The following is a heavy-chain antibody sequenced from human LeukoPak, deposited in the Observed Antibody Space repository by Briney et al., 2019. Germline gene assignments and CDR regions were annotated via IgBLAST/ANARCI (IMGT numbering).Heavy chain of an antibody. CDR2: NYTSGST. V-gene: IGHV4-4*07. D-gene: IGHD3-10*01. J-gene: IGHJ5*02. CDR1: GGSISSYY. CDR3: ARVRRFGEYDWFDP. Sequence: SETLSLTCTVSGGSISSYYWSWIRQPAGKGLEWIGRNYTSGSTNYNPSLKSRVTMSVDTSKNQFSLKLSSVTAADTAVYYCARVRRFGEYDWFDPWGQGTLVTVSS.